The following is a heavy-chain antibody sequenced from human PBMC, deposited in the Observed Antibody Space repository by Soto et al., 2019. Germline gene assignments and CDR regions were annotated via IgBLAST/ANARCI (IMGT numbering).Heavy chain of an antibody. V-gene: IGHV4-30-2*01. CDR3: ARVPGP. CDR1: GGSISSGGYS. J-gene: IGHJ5*02. CDR2: IYHSGST. Sequence: SETLSLTCAVSGGSISSGGYSWSWIRQPPGKGLEWIGYIYHSGSTYYNPSLKSRVTISEDRSKNQFSLKLSSVTAADTAVYYCARVPGPWGQGTLVTVSA.